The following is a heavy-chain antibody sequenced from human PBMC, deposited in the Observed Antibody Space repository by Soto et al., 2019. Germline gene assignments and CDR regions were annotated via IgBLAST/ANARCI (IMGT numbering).Heavy chain of an antibody. CDR3: ARDLSWGSNWYYYMDV. CDR1: GFILSDCA. D-gene: IGHD7-27*01. V-gene: IGHV3-48*01. J-gene: IGHJ6*03. CDR2: ISSSSSVI. Sequence: GGSLRLSCATSGFILSDCAMNWVRQAPGKGLEWVSYISSSSSVIDYADSVKGRFTVSRDNARNSLYLQMNSLRAEDTAMYYCARDLSWGSNWYYYMDVWGKGTTVTVSS.